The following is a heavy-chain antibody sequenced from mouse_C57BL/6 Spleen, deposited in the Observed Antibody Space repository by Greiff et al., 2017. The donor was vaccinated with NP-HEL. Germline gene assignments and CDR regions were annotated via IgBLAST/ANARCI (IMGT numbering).Heavy chain of an antibody. CDR3: ARWGIYDGYPMDY. CDR1: GYTFTDYY. D-gene: IGHD2-3*01. Sequence: EVQLQQSGPELVKPGASVKISCKASGYTFTDYYMNWVKQSHGKSLEWIGDINPNNGGTSYNQKFKGKATLTVDKSSSTAYMEIRSLTSEDSAVYYCARWGIYDGYPMDYWGQGTSVTVSS. V-gene: IGHV1-26*01. J-gene: IGHJ4*01. CDR2: INPNNGGT.